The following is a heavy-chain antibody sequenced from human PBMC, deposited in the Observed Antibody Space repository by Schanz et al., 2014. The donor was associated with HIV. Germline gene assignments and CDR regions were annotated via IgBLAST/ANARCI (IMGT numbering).Heavy chain of an antibody. CDR1: GGSFSGNV. CDR3: ARSYYYDGSPLPLDS. V-gene: IGHV4-34*01. D-gene: IGHD3-22*01. Sequence: QVRLQQWGAGLLKPSETLSLTCAVYGGSFSGNVWSWIRQPPGKGLEWIGEINHSGSTNYNPSLKSRVTISVDTSKNQFSLKLNSVTAADTAVYYCARSYYYDGSPLPLDSWGQGTLVTVSS. CDR2: INHSGST. J-gene: IGHJ4*02.